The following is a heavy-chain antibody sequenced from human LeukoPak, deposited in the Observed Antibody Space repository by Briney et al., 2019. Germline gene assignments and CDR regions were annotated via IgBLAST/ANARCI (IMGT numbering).Heavy chain of an antibody. CDR1: GGSISSSSYY. J-gene: IGHJ4*02. CDR3: ARQSTSMVTFDY. D-gene: IGHD5-18*01. Sequence: SETLSLTCTGSGGSISSSSYYWGWIRQPPGKGLEWIGSIYSGGTYYNPSLKGRVTISVDTSKNQFSLKLSSVTAADTAVYYCARQSTSMVTFDYWGQGTLVTVSS. CDR2: IYSGGT. V-gene: IGHV4-39*01.